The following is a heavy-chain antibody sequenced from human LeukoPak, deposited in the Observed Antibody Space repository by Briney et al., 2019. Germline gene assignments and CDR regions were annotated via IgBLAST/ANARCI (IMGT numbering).Heavy chain of an antibody. CDR2: ISTSGTT. CDR3: ARPLLTDYYDSSGYGY. CDR1: GGSISSGNYY. V-gene: IGHV4-61*02. D-gene: IGHD3-22*01. J-gene: IGHJ4*02. Sequence: SETLSLTCTVSGGSISSGNYYWSWIRQPAGTGLEWIARISTSGTTHYNPSLKSRVTISVDTSKNQFSLKLTSVTAADTAVYYCARPLLTDYYDSSGYGYWGQGTLVTVSS.